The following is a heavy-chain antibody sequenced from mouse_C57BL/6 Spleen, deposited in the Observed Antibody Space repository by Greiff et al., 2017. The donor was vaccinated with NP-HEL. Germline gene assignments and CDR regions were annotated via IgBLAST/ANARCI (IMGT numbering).Heavy chain of an antibody. D-gene: IGHD1-1*01. CDR2: IYPGDGDT. V-gene: IGHV1-82*01. CDR1: GYAFSSSW. J-gene: IGHJ3*01. Sequence: QVQLQQSGPELVKPGASVKISCKASGYAFSSSWMNWVKQRPGKGLEWIGRIYPGDGDTNYNGKFKGKATLTADKSSSTAYMQLSSLTSEDSAVYFCARPFITTVGWFAYWGQGTLVTVSA. CDR3: ARPFITTVGWFAY.